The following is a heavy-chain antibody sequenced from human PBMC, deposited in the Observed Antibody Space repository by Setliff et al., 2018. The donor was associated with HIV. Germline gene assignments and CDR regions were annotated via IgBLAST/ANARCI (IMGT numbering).Heavy chain of an antibody. D-gene: IGHD3-22*01. CDR1: GDTFSNNA. CDR2: IIPLLDRT. CDR3: ARGGGSNGYFFDS. V-gene: IGHV1-69*11. Sequence: SVKVSCKASGDTFSNNAINWVRQAPGHGLEWMGKIIPLLDRTHYVQKFQGRVTFSADESTTTAYMELRSLKNEDAAVYYCARGGGSNGYFFDSWGQGTLVTV. J-gene: IGHJ4*02.